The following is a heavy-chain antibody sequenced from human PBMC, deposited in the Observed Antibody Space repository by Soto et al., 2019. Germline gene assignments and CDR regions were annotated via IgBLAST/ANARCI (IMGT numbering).Heavy chain of an antibody. J-gene: IGHJ4*02. CDR2: FDPEDGET. Sequence: ASVKVSCKVSGYTLTELSMHWVRQAPGKGLEWMGGFDPEDGETIYAQKFQGRVTMTEDTSTDTAYMELSSLRSEDTAVYYCATSRYSYGYDLWFYFDYWGQGTLVTVSS. D-gene: IGHD5-18*01. V-gene: IGHV1-24*01. CDR1: GYTLTELS. CDR3: ATSRYSYGYDLWFYFDY.